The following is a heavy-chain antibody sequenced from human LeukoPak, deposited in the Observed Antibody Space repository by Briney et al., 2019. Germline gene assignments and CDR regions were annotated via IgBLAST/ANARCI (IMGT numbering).Heavy chain of an antibody. CDR2: INHSGST. Sequence: SETLSLTCAVYGGSFSGYYWSWIRQPPGKGLEWIGEINHSGSTNYNPSLKSRVTMSVDTSKNQFSLKLSSVTAADTAVYYCARALTHYYDSSGYAMDVWGQGTTVTVSS. D-gene: IGHD3-22*01. J-gene: IGHJ6*02. CDR3: ARALTHYYDSSGYAMDV. CDR1: GGSFSGYY. V-gene: IGHV4-34*01.